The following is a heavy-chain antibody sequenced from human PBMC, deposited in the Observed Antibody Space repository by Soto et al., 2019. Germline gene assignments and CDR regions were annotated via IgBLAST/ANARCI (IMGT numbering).Heavy chain of an antibody. Sequence: VQLVESGGGVVQPGRSLRLSCAASGFTFSTYGMYWVRQAPGKGLEWVAVIWYDASNKYYADSVKGRFTISRDNSENTLYLLMNSLRAEDTAVYYCARGRVDGGELDLWGQGTLVTVSS. D-gene: IGHD1-26*01. V-gene: IGHV3-33*01. CDR1: GFTFSTYG. CDR3: ARGRVDGGELDL. J-gene: IGHJ4*02. CDR2: IWYDASNK.